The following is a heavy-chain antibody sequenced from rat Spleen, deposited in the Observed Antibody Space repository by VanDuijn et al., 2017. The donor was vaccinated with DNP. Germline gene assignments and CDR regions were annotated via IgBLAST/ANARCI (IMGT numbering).Heavy chain of an antibody. CDR1: GFTFTNYG. Sequence: EVQLVESGGGFVQPGGSLKLSCVASGFTFTNYGMAWVRQAPTRSLEWVASITTDGVNTYYRDSVKGRFTISRDKKRNTQHLQMDSLRSEDTATYYCARQNYYYSGNTLDAWGQGISVTVSS. J-gene: IGHJ4*01. CDR3: ARQNYYYSGNTLDA. V-gene: IGHV5S13*01. CDR2: ITTDGVNT. D-gene: IGHD1-1*01.